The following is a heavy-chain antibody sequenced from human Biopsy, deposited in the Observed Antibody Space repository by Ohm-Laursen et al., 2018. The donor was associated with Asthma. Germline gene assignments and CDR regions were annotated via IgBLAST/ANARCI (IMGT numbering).Heavy chain of an antibody. V-gene: IGHV1-69*01. CDR1: GVTFSYFA. D-gene: IGHD6-19*01. CDR3: ARCQVGYSSGWSLLLKKIYYSGMDV. J-gene: IGHJ6*02. CDR2: IMAVFGTT. Sequence: SSVKVSCKAPGVTFSYFAISWVRQAPGQGLEWLGGIMAVFGTTNYAQKFQGRVTITADESTSTAYMEVTSLRSEDTAIYYCARCQVGYSSGWSLLLKKIYYSGMDVWGQGTAVTVSS.